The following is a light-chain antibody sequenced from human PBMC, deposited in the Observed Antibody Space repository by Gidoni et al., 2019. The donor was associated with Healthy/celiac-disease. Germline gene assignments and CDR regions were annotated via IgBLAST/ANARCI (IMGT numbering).Light chain of an antibody. CDR1: QSVSSN. Sequence: EIVMTQSPATLSVSPGERATLSCRASQSVSSNLAWYQQKPGQAPRLLIYGASTRATGIPARFSGSGSGTEFTLTISSLQSEDFAVYYCQQYNNCPRTCXQXTKVEIK. J-gene: IGKJ1*01. CDR3: QQYNNCPRT. CDR2: GAS. V-gene: IGKV3-15*01.